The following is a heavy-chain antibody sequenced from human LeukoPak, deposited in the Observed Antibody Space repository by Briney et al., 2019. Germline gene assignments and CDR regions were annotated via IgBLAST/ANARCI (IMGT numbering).Heavy chain of an antibody. V-gene: IGHV1-18*04. CDR2: IRAYNGNT. CDR1: RYTLTSYG. Sequence: GASVKVSCMPSRYTLTSYGISWVRHAPGQGLEWMGSIRAYNGNTNHAQTLQGRVTMTTDTSTSTAYMELRSLRSDDTAVYYCARSPLGYCSSTSCEDPWFDYWGQGTLVTVSS. CDR3: ARSPLGYCSSTSCEDPWFDY. D-gene: IGHD2-2*01. J-gene: IGHJ4*02.